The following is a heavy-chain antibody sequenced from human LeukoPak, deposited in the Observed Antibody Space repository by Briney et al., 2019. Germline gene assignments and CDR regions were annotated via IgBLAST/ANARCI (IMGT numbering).Heavy chain of an antibody. J-gene: IGHJ6*03. CDR2: IYYSGST. CDR3: ARLFIAAAPFMDV. CDR1: GGSISSSSYY. Sequence: SETLSLTCTVSGGSISSSSYYWGWIRQPPGKGLEWIVSIYYSGSTYYNPSLKSRVTISVDTSKNQFSLKLSSVTAADTAVYYCARLFIAAAPFMDVWGKGTTVTVSS. D-gene: IGHD6-13*01. V-gene: IGHV4-39*01.